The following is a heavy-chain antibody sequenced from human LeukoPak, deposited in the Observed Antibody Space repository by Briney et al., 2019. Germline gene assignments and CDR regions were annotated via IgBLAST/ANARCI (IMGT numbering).Heavy chain of an antibody. V-gene: IGHV3-21*04. CDR2: ISSSSSYI. CDR3: AKDYLGSSYAFDV. J-gene: IGHJ3*01. D-gene: IGHD6-13*01. Sequence: GGSLRLSCAASGFTFSSYSMNWVRQAPGKGLEWGSSISSSSSYIYYADSVKGRFTISRDNAKNSLYLQMNSLRAEDTAVYYCAKDYLGSSYAFDVWGQGTMVTVSS. CDR1: GFTFSSYS.